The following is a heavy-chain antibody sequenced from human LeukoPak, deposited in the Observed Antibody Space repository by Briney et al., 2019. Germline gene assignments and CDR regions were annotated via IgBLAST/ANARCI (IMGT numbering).Heavy chain of an antibody. V-gene: IGHV3-21*01. Sequence: GGSLRLSCAASGFTFSSYSMNWVRQAPGKGLEWVSSISSSSSYIYNADSVKGRFTISRDNAKNSLYLQMNSLRAEDTAVYYCARDWDSSGHYGGTFDYWGQGTLVTVSS. J-gene: IGHJ4*02. CDR1: GFTFSSYS. CDR3: ARDWDSSGHYGGTFDY. CDR2: ISSSSSYI. D-gene: IGHD3-22*01.